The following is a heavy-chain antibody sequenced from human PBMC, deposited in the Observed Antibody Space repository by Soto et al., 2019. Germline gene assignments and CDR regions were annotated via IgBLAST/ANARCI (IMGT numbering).Heavy chain of an antibody. D-gene: IGHD3-10*01. J-gene: IGHJ6*02. CDR1: GGSISSGGYS. CDR3: ARDESYYYGSGSNYGMDV. Sequence: PSETLSLTCAVSGGSISSGGYSWSWIRQPPGKGLEWIGYMYHSGSTYYNPSLKSRVTISIDRSKNQFSLKLSSVTAADTAVYYCARDESYYYGSGSNYGMDVWDQGTMVTVAS. V-gene: IGHV4-30-2*01. CDR2: MYHSGST.